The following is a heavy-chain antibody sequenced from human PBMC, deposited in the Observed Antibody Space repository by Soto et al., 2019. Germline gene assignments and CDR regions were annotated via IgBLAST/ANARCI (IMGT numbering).Heavy chain of an antibody. D-gene: IGHD4-17*01. CDR2: IYDSGST. Sequence: QVQLQESGPGLVKPSETLSLTCTVSGGSISGGVYYWRWIRQPPGKGLEWIGYIYDSGSTYYNPSLKSRVTISVHTSKNPFSLRLSSVTAADTAVYYCAREIIPLTTDWYFDLWGRGTLVTVSS. V-gene: IGHV4-30-4*01. J-gene: IGHJ2*01. CDR1: GGSISGGVYY. CDR3: AREIIPLTTDWYFDL.